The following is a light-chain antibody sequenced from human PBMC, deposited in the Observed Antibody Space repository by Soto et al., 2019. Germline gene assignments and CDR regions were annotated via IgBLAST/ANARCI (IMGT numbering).Light chain of an antibody. V-gene: IGKV3-20*01. J-gene: IGKJ1*01. CDR1: QSVSNNY. CDR2: GAS. Sequence: IVLTQSPGTLSLSPGERATLSCRTSQSVSNNYLAWYQQKPGQAPRLLIYGASSRATGIPDRFSGSGSGTDFTLSISRLEPEDFAVYYCQQYSSLWTFGQGTKV. CDR3: QQYSSLWT.